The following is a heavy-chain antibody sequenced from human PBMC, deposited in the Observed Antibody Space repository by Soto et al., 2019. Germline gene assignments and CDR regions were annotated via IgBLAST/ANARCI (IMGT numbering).Heavy chain of an antibody. D-gene: IGHD2-15*01. J-gene: IGHJ6*02. CDR1: GYTFTSYG. CDR3: ARDEGYCSGGSCRPYGMDV. CDR2: ISAYNGNT. Sequence: GASVKVSCKASGYTFTSYGISWVRQAPGQGLEWMGWISAYNGNTNYAQKLQGRVTMTTDTSTSTAYMELRSLRSDDTAVYYCARDEGYCSGGSCRPYGMDVWGQGTTVTVSS. V-gene: IGHV1-18*01.